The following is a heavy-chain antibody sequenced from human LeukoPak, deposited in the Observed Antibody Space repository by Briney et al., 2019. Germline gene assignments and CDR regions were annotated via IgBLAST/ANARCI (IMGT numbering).Heavy chain of an antibody. Sequence: GGSLRLSCAASGFSFSNFYMSWVRQAPGKGLEWVANIKQDVSEKYYVGSVKGRFTISRDNAKNSLSLQMNSLRGEDTAVYYCARLRLSGLNYFDYWGQGTLVTVSS. J-gene: IGHJ4*02. CDR2: IKQDVSEK. D-gene: IGHD5-12*01. CDR3: ARLRLSGLNYFDY. V-gene: IGHV3-7*04. CDR1: GFSFSNFY.